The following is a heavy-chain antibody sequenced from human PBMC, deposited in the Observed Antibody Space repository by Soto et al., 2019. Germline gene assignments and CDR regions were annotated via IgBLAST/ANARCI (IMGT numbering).Heavy chain of an antibody. V-gene: IGHV4-39*02. CDR2: IDYSGST. CDR1: GGTVRSSNYY. Sequence: SETLSLTCTVSGGTVRSSNYYWAWIRQPPGKGLEWIGSIDYSGSTYYNPSLKSRVTISVDTSKNHFSLKLGSVTAAETALYYCSRRGPQVFDPWGQGTLVTVSS. J-gene: IGHJ5*02. D-gene: IGHD6-25*01. CDR3: SRRGPQVFDP.